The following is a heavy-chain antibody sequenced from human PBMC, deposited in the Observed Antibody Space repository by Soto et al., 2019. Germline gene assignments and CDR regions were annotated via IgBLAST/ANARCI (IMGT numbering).Heavy chain of an antibody. CDR3: ATLLSSSWSFDY. Sequence: LRLSCAASGFTFSSYAMHWFRQAPGKGLEWVAVISYDGSNKYYADSVKGRFTISRDNSKNTLYLQMNSLRAEDTAVYYCATLLSSSWSFDYWGQGTLVTVSS. V-gene: IGHV3-30-3*01. CDR1: GFTFSSYA. D-gene: IGHD6-13*01. CDR2: ISYDGSNK. J-gene: IGHJ4*02.